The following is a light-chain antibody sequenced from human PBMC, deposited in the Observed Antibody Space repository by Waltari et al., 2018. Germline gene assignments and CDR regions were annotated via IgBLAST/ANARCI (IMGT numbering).Light chain of an antibody. Sequence: QSALTQPASVSGSPGQSITISCTGTRSDVGGYNYVSWYQQHTGKAPKLMIYDVSNRSSGVSTLFSGPKSRNTASLTISGLQAEDEADYYCSSYTSSKGGVFGTGTNVTVL. CDR2: DVS. J-gene: IGLJ1*01. CDR3: SSYTSSKGGV. V-gene: IGLV2-14*01. CDR1: RSDVGGYNY.